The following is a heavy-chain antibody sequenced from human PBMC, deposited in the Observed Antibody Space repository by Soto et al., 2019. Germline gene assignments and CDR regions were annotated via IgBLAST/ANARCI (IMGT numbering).Heavy chain of an antibody. Sequence: PSETLSLTCAVYGGSFSGYYWSWIRRPPGKGLEWIGDINHSGSTSYNPSLKSRVTISLDTSKNQFSLKLSSVTAADTSVYYCARGPEFYYGGSGYVDYWGQGTLVTVSS. D-gene: IGHD3-22*01. J-gene: IGHJ4*02. CDR2: INHSGST. CDR3: ARGPEFYYGGSGYVDY. V-gene: IGHV4-34*01. CDR1: GGSFSGYY.